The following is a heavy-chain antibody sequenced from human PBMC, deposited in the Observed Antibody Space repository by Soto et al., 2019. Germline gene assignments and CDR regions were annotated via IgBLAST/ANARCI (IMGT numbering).Heavy chain of an antibody. J-gene: IGHJ6*03. V-gene: IGHV3-9*01. Sequence: GGSLRLSCAASGFTFDDYAMHWVRQAPGKGLEWVSGISWNSGSIGYADSVKGRFTISRDNAKNSLYLQMNSLRAEDTALYYCAKDGGRGGYYDFWSGYYEHYYYMDVWGKGTTVTVSS. CDR2: ISWNSGSI. D-gene: IGHD3-3*01. CDR1: GFTFDDYA. CDR3: AKDGGRGGYYDFWSGYYEHYYYMDV.